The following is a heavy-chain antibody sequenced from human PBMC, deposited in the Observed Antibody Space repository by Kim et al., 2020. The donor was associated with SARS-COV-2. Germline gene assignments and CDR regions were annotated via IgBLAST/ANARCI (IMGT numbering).Heavy chain of an antibody. CDR3: ARGNGYSGYDLPYYYYGMDV. J-gene: IGHJ6*02. V-gene: IGHV3-30*07. D-gene: IGHD5-12*01. Sequence: RFTISRDNSKNTLYLQMNSLRAEDTAVYYCARGNGYSGYDLPYYYYGMDVWGQGTTVTVSS.